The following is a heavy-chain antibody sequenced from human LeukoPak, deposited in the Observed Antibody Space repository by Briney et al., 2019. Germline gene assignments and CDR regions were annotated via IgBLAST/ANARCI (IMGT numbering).Heavy chain of an antibody. CDR2: IFYSGNT. Sequence: SETLSLTCTVSGGSLNSYYWSWIRQPPGKGLGWIGYIFYSGNTNYNPSLKSRVTISVDTSKNQFSLKLSSVTAADTAVYYCARRGYIFGYLFDSWGQGTLVTVSS. V-gene: IGHV4-59*08. CDR1: GGSLNSYY. CDR3: ARRGYIFGYLFDS. D-gene: IGHD5-18*01. J-gene: IGHJ4*02.